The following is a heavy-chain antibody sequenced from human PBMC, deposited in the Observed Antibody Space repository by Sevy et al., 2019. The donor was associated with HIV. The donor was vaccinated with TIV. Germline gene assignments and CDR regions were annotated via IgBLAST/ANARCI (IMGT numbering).Heavy chain of an antibody. Sequence: ASVKVSCKVSGYTLTELSMHWVRQAPGKGLEWMGGFDPEDGETNYAQKFQGRVTMTGDTSTDTAYMELSSLRSEDTAVYYCASTAKTTVINDAFDIWGQGTMVTVSS. CDR1: GYTLTELS. V-gene: IGHV1-24*01. J-gene: IGHJ3*02. D-gene: IGHD4-17*01. CDR2: FDPEDGET. CDR3: ASTAKTTVINDAFDI.